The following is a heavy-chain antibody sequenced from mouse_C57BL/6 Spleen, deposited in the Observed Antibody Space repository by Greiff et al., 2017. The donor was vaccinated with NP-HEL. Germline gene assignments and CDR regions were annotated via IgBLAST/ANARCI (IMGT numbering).Heavy chain of an antibody. D-gene: IGHD2-14*01. Sequence: QVQLQQPGAELVMPGASVKLSCKASGYTFTSYWMHWVKQRPGQGLEWIGEIDPSDSYTNYNQKFKGKSTLTVDKSSSTAYMQLSSLTSEDSAVYYCARVRGGDDYAMDYWGQGTSVTVSS. V-gene: IGHV1-69*01. CDR2: IDPSDSYT. J-gene: IGHJ4*01. CDR3: ARVRGGDDYAMDY. CDR1: GYTFTSYW.